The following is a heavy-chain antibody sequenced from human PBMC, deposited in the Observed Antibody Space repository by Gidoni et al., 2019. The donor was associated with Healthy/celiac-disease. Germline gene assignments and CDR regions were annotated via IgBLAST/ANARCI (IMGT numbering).Heavy chain of an antibody. V-gene: IGHV3-30-3*01. CDR3: ARAAGRSYDSSGYYFDY. J-gene: IGHJ4*02. CDR2: ISYDGSNK. Sequence: QVQLVESGGGVVQPGRSLRLSCAASGFPFSSYAMHWVRQAPGKGLEWVAVISYDGSNKYYADSVKGRFTISRDNSKNTLYLQMNSLRAEDTAVYYCARAAGRSYDSSGYYFDYWGQGTLVTVSS. D-gene: IGHD3-22*01. CDR1: GFPFSSYA.